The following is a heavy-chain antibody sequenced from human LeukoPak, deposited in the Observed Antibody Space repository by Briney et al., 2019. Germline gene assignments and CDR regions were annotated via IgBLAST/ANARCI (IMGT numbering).Heavy chain of an antibody. CDR3: AKDSFPRRMSYDFWSSDY. Sequence: PGGSLRLSCAASGFTFRSYGMHWVRQAPGKGLEWVAVIWSDGSNTYYADSVKGRFTISRDNSKNTLYLQMNSLRAEDTAVYYCAKDSFPRRMSYDFWSSDYWGQGTLVTVSS. J-gene: IGHJ4*02. CDR1: GFTFRSYG. V-gene: IGHV3-33*06. D-gene: IGHD3-3*01. CDR2: IWSDGSNT.